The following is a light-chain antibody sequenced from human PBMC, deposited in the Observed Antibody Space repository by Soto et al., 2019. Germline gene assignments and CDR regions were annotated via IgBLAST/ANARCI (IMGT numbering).Light chain of an antibody. V-gene: IGKV3-20*01. CDR1: QSVSNSY. J-gene: IGKJ2*01. CDR3: QQYGSSPRA. Sequence: EAVLTQSPGTLSLSLGERATLSCRASQSVSNSYLAWYQQKPGQAPRHLIYGASSRAAGIPDRFSGSGSGTDFTLTISRLEPEDLALYYCQQYGSSPRAFGQGTKLEI. CDR2: GAS.